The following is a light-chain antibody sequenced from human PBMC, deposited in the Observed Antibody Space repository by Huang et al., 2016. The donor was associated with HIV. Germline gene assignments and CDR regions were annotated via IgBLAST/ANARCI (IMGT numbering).Light chain of an antibody. CDR2: DAS. CDR1: QSVCDH. CDR3: QQRSNWLT. Sequence: IVLTQSPATLSIYPGERVTVSCRASQSVCDHVAWYQHRPGHAPRLLSYDASQRATGISDRFSGSGSGTEFTLTISSLEPEDYAVYYCQQRSNWLTFGGGTKVELK. J-gene: IGKJ4*01. V-gene: IGKV3-11*01.